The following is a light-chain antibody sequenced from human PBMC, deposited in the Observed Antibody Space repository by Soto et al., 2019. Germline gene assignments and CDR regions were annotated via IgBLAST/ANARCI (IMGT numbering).Light chain of an antibody. CDR2: DAS. CDR3: QHRSSWASSFT. CDR1: QSVSSY. Sequence: EIVLTQSPATLSLSPGERATLSCRASQSVSSYLTWYQQKPGQAPRLLIYDASNRATGIPGRFSGSGSGTDFTLTIRILVPEDFAVYYCQHRSSWASSFTFGPGTKVDSK. V-gene: IGKV3-11*01. J-gene: IGKJ3*01.